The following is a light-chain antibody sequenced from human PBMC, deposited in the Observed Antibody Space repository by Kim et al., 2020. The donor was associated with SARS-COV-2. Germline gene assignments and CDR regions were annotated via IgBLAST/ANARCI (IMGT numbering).Light chain of an antibody. Sequence: SVALGQTARITCGGNNIGSKNVHWYQQKPGQAPVLVIYRDSNRPSGIPERFSGSNSGNTATLTISRAQAGDEADYYCQVWDSSFWVFGGGTQLTVL. CDR2: RDS. J-gene: IGLJ3*02. V-gene: IGLV3-9*01. CDR3: QVWDSSFWV. CDR1: NIGSKN.